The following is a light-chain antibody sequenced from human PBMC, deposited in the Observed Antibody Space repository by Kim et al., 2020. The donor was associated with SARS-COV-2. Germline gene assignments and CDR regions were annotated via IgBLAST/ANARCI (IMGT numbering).Light chain of an antibody. CDR3: QHHSTYPIT. Sequence: AYVGDRVTITCRASQSIGGWLAWYQQKPGKAPKRLIYDASSVESGVPSRFSGSGSGTEFTLTISSLQPDDSATYYCQHHSTYPITFGQGTRLEIK. CDR1: QSIGGW. V-gene: IGKV1-5*01. J-gene: IGKJ5*01. CDR2: DAS.